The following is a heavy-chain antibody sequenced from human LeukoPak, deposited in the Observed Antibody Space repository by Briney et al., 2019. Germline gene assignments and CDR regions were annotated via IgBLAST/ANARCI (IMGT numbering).Heavy chain of an antibody. V-gene: IGHV4-39*01. J-gene: IGHJ6*03. D-gene: IGHD2-2*02. CDR2: IYYSGST. Sequence: SETLSLTCTVSGGSISSSSYYWGWIRQPPGKGLEWIGSIYYSGSTYYNPSLKSRVTISVDTSKNQFSLKLSSVTAADTAVYYCAKETIVVVPAAILRYYYYYMDVWGKGTTVTVSS. CDR3: AKETIVVVPAAILRYYYYYMDV. CDR1: GGSISSSSYY.